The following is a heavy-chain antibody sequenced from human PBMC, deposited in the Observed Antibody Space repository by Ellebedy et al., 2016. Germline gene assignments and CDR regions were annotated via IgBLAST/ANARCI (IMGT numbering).Heavy chain of an antibody. D-gene: IGHD5/OR15-5a*01. J-gene: IGHJ6*02. CDR3: ARDLGSTRGAARYYGMDV. V-gene: IGHV1-2*04. Sequence: ASVKVSCKASGYTFTGYYMHWVRQAPGQGLEWMGWINPNSGGTNYAQKFQGWVTMTRDTSISTAYMELSRLRSDDTAVYYCARDLGSTRGAARYYGMDVWGQGTTVTVSS. CDR1: GYTFTGYY. CDR2: INPNSGGT.